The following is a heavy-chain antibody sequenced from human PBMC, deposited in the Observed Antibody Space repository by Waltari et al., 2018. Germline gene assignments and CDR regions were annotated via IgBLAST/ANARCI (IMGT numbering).Heavy chain of an antibody. CDR3: ARQLNPRAPYFDL. CDR1: GCPLSSGRYY. CDR2: IHHSGGT. V-gene: IGHV4-31*03. Sequence: QVQLQESGPGLVKPSQTLSLTCIFSGCPLSSGRYYWSWIRQHPGKALEWIGYIHHSGGTLYNPSLESRATIRVDTSKNQLSLRLNSVSAADTAVYYCARQLNPRAPYFDLWGQGALVTVAS. J-gene: IGHJ4*02.